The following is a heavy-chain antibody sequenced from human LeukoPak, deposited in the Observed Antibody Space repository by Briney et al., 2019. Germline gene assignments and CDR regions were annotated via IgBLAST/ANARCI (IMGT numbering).Heavy chain of an antibody. CDR2: IGPSSSPI. V-gene: IGHV3-48*01. CDR3: ARDLGGSWFYY. CDR1: GFTFSSCS. J-gene: IGHJ4*02. D-gene: IGHD6-13*01. Sequence: GGSLRLSCAASGFTFSSCSMTWVRQAPGKGLEWLSYIGPSSSPIYYADSVKDRFTVSRDNAKNSLYLQMNSLRAEDTALYYCARDLGGSWFYYWGQGTLVTVSS.